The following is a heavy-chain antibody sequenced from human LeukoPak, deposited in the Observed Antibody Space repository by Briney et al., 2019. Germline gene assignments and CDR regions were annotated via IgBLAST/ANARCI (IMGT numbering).Heavy chain of an antibody. Sequence: SETLSLTCTVSGGSISSYYWSWIRQPPGKGLEWIGYIYYSGSTNYNPSPKSRVTISVDTSKDQFSLKLSSVTAADTAVYYCARAAGPLAAPDFWGQGTPVTVSS. CDR1: GGSISSYY. J-gene: IGHJ4*02. CDR3: ARAAGPLAAPDF. CDR2: IYYSGST. D-gene: IGHD6-13*01. V-gene: IGHV4-59*01.